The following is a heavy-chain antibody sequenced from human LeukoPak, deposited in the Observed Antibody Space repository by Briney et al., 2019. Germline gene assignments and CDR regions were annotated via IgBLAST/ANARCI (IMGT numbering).Heavy chain of an antibody. CDR1: GFSFSSDA. CDR2: IRYDGSNK. V-gene: IGHV3-30*02. Sequence: GGSLRLSCVASGFSFSSDAMSWVRQAPGKGLEWVAFIRYDGSNKYYADSVKGRFTISRDNSKNTLYLQMNSLRAEDTAVYYCAKDKGYSYGTPGLFDYWGQGTLVTVSS. D-gene: IGHD5-18*01. J-gene: IGHJ4*02. CDR3: AKDKGYSYGTPGLFDY.